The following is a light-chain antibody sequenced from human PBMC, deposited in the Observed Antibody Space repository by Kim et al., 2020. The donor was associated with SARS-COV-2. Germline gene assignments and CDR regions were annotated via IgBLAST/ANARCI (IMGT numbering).Light chain of an antibody. Sequence: SVTISCPGTSSDVGGDDFVSWYQQHPGKAPKLMINDVTKRPSGVPDRFSASKSGNTASLTISGLQAEDEADYYCCSYAGSYTYVFGTGTKVTVL. CDR1: SSDVGGDDF. V-gene: IGLV2-11*03. J-gene: IGLJ1*01. CDR2: DVT. CDR3: CSYAGSYTYV.